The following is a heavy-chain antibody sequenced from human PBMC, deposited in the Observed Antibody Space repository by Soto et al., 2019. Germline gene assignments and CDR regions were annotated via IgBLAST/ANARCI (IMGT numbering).Heavy chain of an antibody. D-gene: IGHD1-26*01. CDR2: ISGSGFKK. V-gene: IGHV3-23*01. CDR3: AKNQGVELVPLATVDWFDP. CDR1: GFTFENFG. Sequence: GGSLRLSCAASGFTFENFGMSWVRQAPGKWLEWISSISGSGFKKYYADSVKGRFTISRDNSKSTVYLELNNLSAEDTAVYHCAKNQGVELVPLATVDWFDPWGQGXVVTVHS. J-gene: IGHJ5*02.